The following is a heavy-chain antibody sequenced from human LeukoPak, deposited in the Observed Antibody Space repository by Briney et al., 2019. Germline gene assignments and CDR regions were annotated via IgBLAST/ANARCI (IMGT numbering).Heavy chain of an antibody. CDR3: ARGPCGGDCYSEDY. CDR1: GGSISSYY. J-gene: IGHJ4*02. CDR2: IYYSGST. V-gene: IGHV4-59*01. D-gene: IGHD2-21*01. Sequence: TSETLSLTCTVSGGSISSYYWSWIRQPPGKGLEWIGYIYYSGSTNYNPSLKSRVTISVDTSKNQFSLKLSSVTAADTAVYYCARGPCGGDCYSEDYWGQGTLVTVSS.